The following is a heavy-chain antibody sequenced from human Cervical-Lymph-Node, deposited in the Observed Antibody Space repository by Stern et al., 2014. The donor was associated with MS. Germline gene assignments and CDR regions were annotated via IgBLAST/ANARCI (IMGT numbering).Heavy chain of an antibody. CDR1: GFSLSNARMG. Sequence: QITLKESGPVLVKPTETLTLTCTVSGFSLSNARMGVSWIRQPPGKALEWLAHIFSNDEKSYSTSLKSRLTISKDTSKSQVVLTMTNMDPVDTATYYCARIRRHGYNYGYYYGMDVWGQGTTVTVSS. D-gene: IGHD5-24*01. J-gene: IGHJ6*02. V-gene: IGHV2-26*01. CDR3: ARIRRHGYNYGYYYGMDV. CDR2: IFSNDEK.